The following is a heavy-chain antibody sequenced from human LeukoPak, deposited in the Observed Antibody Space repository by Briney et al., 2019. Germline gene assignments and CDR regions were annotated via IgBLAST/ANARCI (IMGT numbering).Heavy chain of an antibody. CDR1: GGTFSSYA. CDR2: IIPILGIA. J-gene: IGHJ3*02. D-gene: IGHD1-26*01. CDR3: ARDLEGATDAFDI. V-gene: IGHV1-69*04. Sequence: ASVKVSCKASGGTFSSYAISWVRQAPGQGLEWMGRIIPILGIANYAQKFQGRVTITADKSTSTAYMELSSLRSEDTAVYYCARDLEGATDAFDIWGQGTMVTVSS.